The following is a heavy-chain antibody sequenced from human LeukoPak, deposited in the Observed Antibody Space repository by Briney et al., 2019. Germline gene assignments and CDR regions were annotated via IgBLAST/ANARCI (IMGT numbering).Heavy chain of an antibody. Sequence: GASVKVSCKASGYTFTGHYMHWVRQAPGQGLEWMGWINPNSGGTNFAQRFQGRVTMTRDSSISTAYMELSRLRSDDTAVYYCARSPGDSTHDYWGQGTLVTVSS. CDR3: ARSPGDSTHDY. V-gene: IGHV1-2*02. CDR1: GYTFTGHY. J-gene: IGHJ4*02. D-gene: IGHD4-17*01. CDR2: INPNSGGT.